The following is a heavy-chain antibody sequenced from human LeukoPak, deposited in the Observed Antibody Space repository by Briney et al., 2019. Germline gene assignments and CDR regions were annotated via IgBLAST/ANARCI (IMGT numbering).Heavy chain of an antibody. Sequence: SETLSLTCAVYGGSFSGYYWSWIRQPPGKGLEWIGEINHSGSTNYNPSLKSRVTISVDTSKNQFSPKLSSVTAADTAVYYCARANRDPFDYWGQGTLVTVSS. D-gene: IGHD1-14*01. CDR1: GGSFSGYY. J-gene: IGHJ4*02. CDR3: ARANRDPFDY. V-gene: IGHV4-34*01. CDR2: INHSGST.